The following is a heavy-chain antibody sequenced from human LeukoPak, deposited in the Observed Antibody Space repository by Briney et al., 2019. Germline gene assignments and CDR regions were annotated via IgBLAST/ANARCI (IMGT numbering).Heavy chain of an antibody. Sequence: PSQTLSLTCAVYGGSFSSYYWSWIRQPPGKGLEWIGYIYYSGSTNYNPSLKDRVTISADTSKNQDSLKLSSVTAADTAVYYCARAHGGYDIWTGYQSLYLFDYWGQGTLVTVSS. CDR2: IYYSGST. CDR3: ARAHGGYDIWTGYQSLYLFDY. J-gene: IGHJ4*02. D-gene: IGHD3-9*01. CDR1: GGSFSSYY. V-gene: IGHV4-59*01.